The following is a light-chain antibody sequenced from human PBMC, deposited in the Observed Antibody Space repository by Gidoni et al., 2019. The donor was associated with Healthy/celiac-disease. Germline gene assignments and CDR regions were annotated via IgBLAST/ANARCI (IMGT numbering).Light chain of an antibody. CDR2: GAS. CDR1: QSVSSSY. Sequence: EIVLTQSPGTLSLSPGERATLSCRASQSVSSSYLTWYQQKPGQAPRLLIYGASSRATGIPDRFSGSVSGTDFTLTISRLEPEDFAVYYCQQYVSSPGLTFGGWTKVEIK. J-gene: IGKJ4*01. V-gene: IGKV3-20*01. CDR3: QQYVSSPGLT.